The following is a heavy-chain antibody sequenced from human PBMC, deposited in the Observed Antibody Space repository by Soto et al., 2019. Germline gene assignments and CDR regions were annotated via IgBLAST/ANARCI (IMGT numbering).Heavy chain of an antibody. D-gene: IGHD3-10*01. J-gene: IGHJ6*02. Sequence: QVQLVQSGAEVKKPGSSVKVSCKASGYTFISYGISWVRQAPGQGLEWMGWISAYNDYTNYAQKLQGRVTMTTDTSTRIADRERRILRSDDTAVYYCAREGYYSGSGSDSPPRYYGMDVWGQGTTVTVSS. CDR3: AREGYYSGSGSDSPPRYYGMDV. CDR2: ISAYNDYT. CDR1: GYTFISYG. V-gene: IGHV1-18*01.